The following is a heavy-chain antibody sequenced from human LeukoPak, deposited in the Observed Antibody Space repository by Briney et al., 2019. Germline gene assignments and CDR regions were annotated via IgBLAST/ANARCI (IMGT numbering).Heavy chain of an antibody. CDR1: GGSFSGYY. J-gene: IGHJ3*02. D-gene: IGHD4-17*01. V-gene: IGHV4-34*01. CDR3: ARVTTVTEGAFDI. CDR2: INHSGST. Sequence: SETLSLTCAVYGGSFSGYYWSWIRQPPGKGLEWIGEINHSGSTNYNPSLKSRVTISVETSKNQFSLKLSSVTAADTAVYYCARVTTVTEGAFDIWGQGTMVTVSS.